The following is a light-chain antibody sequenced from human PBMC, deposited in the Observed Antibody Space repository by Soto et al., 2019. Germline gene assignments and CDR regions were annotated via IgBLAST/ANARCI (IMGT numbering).Light chain of an antibody. V-gene: IGKV3-11*01. CDR2: DAS. J-gene: IGKJ5*01. CDR1: QSVSSD. CDR3: RQRTNWPIP. Sequence: EILMTQSPATLSVSPWERATLSCRASQSVSSDLAWYQQKPSKAPRLLIYDASSRPTDIPARFSGSGSGTDFTLTISSLEPEDFALYYCRQRTNWPIPSGQGTRLEI.